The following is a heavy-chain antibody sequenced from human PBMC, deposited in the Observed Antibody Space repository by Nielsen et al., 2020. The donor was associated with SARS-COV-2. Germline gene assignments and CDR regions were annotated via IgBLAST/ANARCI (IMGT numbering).Heavy chain of an antibody. CDR2: IWYDGSDK. CDR1: GFTFSNYA. D-gene: IGHD3-3*01. V-gene: IGHV3-33*01. J-gene: IGHJ1*01. Sequence: GGSLRLSCVASGFTFSNYAIHWVRQAPGKGLEWVAVIWYDGSDKYYADSVKGRFTVSRDNSKNTVFLQINSLRAEDTAVYYCARDFGVMGPAEYFQHWGQGTLVTVSS. CDR3: ARDFGVMGPAEYFQH.